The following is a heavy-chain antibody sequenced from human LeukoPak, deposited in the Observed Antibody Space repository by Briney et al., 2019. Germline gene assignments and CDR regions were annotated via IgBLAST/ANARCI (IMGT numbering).Heavy chain of an antibody. Sequence: GDSLKISCKGSEYTFTDYRIGWVRQLQGKGLKWMGIFYPGDSDTRYSPSFQGQVTVSADKSINTAHLQWCSLKASETAMYYCPRGAAGTTPDSYYFGLDVWGQGTTVRVS. J-gene: IGHJ6*02. CDR1: EYTFTDYR. CDR3: PRGAAGTTPDSYYFGLDV. V-gene: IGHV5-51*01. CDR2: FYPGDSDT. D-gene: IGHD1-7*01.